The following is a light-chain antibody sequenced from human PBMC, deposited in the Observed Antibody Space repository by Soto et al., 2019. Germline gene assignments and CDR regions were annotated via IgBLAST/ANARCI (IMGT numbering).Light chain of an antibody. CDR1: QDISNY. V-gene: IGKV1-33*01. CDR2: DAS. Sequence: DIQMTQSPSSLSASVGDRVTITCQASQDISNYLNWYQHKPCKAPKLHIDDASNVETLDTSRFRGSGSGTDFTFTISSLQPEDIATYYCQQYDNLHLSFGGGTKVEIK. J-gene: IGKJ4*01. CDR3: QQYDNLHLS.